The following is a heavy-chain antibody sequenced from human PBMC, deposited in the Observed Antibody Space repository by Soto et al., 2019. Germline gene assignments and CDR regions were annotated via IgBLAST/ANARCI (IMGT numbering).Heavy chain of an antibody. CDR1: GYTFTSYG. CDR3: ARERRITMVRGVKGGSYYFDY. J-gene: IGHJ4*02. D-gene: IGHD3-10*01. Sequence: ASVKVSCKASGYTFTSYGISWVRQAPGQGLEWMGWISAYNGNTNYAQKLKGRVTMTTDTSTSTAYKKLRNLRSDDTAVYYCARERRITMVRGVKGGSYYFDYWGQGTLVTVSS. V-gene: IGHV1-18*01. CDR2: ISAYNGNT.